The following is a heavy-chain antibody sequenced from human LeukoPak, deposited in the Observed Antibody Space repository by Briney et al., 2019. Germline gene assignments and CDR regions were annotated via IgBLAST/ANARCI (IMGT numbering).Heavy chain of an antibody. D-gene: IGHD3-10*01. V-gene: IGHV3-11*04. CDR1: GLTFSDYY. J-gene: IGHJ3*02. CDR3: ARDPIYLRGSGSYGAFDI. Sequence: GGSLRLSCAGSGLTFSDYYMGWIRQAPGKGLELVAYITSSDSDTDYVDSVKGRFIVSRDNTKKSIYLQMNNLRPEDTAVYYCARDPIYLRGSGSYGAFDIWGQGTMVTVSS. CDR2: ITSSDSDT.